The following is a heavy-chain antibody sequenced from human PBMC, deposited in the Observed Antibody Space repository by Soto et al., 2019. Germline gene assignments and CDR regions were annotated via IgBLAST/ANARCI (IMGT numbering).Heavy chain of an antibody. CDR3: ARDQRGSSGYYQDGNVDY. D-gene: IGHD3-22*01. CDR1: GYTFTSYG. CDR2: ISAYNGNT. V-gene: IGHV1-18*01. Sequence: ASVKVSCKASGYTFTSYGISWVRQAPGQGLEWMGWISAYNGNTNYAQKLQGRVTMTTDTSTSTAYMELRSLRSDDTAVYYCARDQRGSSGYYQDGNVDYWGQGTLVTVSS. J-gene: IGHJ4*02.